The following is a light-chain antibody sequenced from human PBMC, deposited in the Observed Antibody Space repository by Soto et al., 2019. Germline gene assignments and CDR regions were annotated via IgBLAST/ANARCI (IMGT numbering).Light chain of an antibody. J-gene: IGKJ5*01. CDR1: QSISSY. V-gene: IGKV1-5*03. CDR2: EAS. CDR3: QQYDTYSCT. Sequence: DIQMTQSPSSLSASVGDRVTITFRASQSISSYLNWYQQKPGKAPKLLIYEASTLQSGVPSRFSGSESGTEFTLTISSLQPDDFATYYCQQYDTYSCTFGQGTRLEI.